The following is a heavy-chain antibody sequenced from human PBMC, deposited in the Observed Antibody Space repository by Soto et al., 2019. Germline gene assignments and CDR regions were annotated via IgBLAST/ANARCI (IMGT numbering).Heavy chain of an antibody. CDR3: ARVPYDSSGYLDY. CDR1: GGSISSGDYY. Sequence: PSETLSLTCTVSGGSISSGDYYWSWIRQPPGKGLEWIGYIYYSGSTYYNPSLKSRVTISVDTSKNQFSLKLSSVTAADTAVYYCARVPYDSSGYLDYWGQGTLVTVYS. J-gene: IGHJ4*02. CDR2: IYYSGST. D-gene: IGHD3-22*01. V-gene: IGHV4-30-4*01.